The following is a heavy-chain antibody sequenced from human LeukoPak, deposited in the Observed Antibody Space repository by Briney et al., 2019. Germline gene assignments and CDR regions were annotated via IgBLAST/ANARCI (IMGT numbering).Heavy chain of an antibody. Sequence: GGSLRLSCAASGFTFSSHAMHWVRQAPGKGVEGVAVISYDGSNKYYADSVKGRFTISRDNSKNTLYLQMNSLRAEDTAVYYCASILVSAFDIWGQGTMVTVSS. J-gene: IGHJ3*02. V-gene: IGHV3-30-3*01. CDR3: ASILVSAFDI. CDR2: ISYDGSNK. D-gene: IGHD2-21*01. CDR1: GFTFSSHA.